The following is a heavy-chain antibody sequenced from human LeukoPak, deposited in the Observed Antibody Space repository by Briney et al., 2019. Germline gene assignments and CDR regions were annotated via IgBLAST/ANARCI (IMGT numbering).Heavy chain of an antibody. CDR1: GGSIGSSTFY. Sequence: SETLSLTCTVSGGSIGSSTFYWGWIRQPPGKGLEWIGIISYSGSTYYNPSLKSRVTISVDTSKNQFSLKLSSVTAADTAVYYCARLDRGINAAHFDYWGQGILVTVSS. V-gene: IGHV4-39*01. CDR3: ARLDRGINAAHFDY. J-gene: IGHJ4*02. CDR2: ISYSGST. D-gene: IGHD6-25*01.